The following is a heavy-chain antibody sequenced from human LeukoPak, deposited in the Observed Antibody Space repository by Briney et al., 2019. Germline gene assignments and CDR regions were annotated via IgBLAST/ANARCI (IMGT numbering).Heavy chain of an antibody. CDR3: AMTAFDI. V-gene: IGHV4-34*01. Sequence: PSDTLSLTSAVYGGSFSGYYWSWIRQPPGKGLEWIGEINHSGSTNYNPSLKSRVTISVDTSKNQFSLKLSSVTAADTAVYYCAMTAFDIWGQGTMVTVSS. J-gene: IGHJ3*02. CDR2: INHSGST. CDR1: GGSFSGYY.